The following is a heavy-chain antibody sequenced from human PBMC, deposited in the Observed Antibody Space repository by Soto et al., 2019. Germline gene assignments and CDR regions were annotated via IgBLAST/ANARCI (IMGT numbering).Heavy chain of an antibody. J-gene: IGHJ4*02. V-gene: IGHV3-23*01. CDR1: GFTFHNFS. CDR2: TIGSGVSS. Sequence: GGSLRLSCSACGFTFHNFSISWVRQAPWKGLEWVSGTIGSGVSSNYADSAKGRFALSRDNTKSTLYLQMNALRAEDTAVYYCAKAGRDSGYDFFDAWGQRTLFTVSS. CDR3: AKAGRDSGYDFFDA. D-gene: IGHD5-12*01.